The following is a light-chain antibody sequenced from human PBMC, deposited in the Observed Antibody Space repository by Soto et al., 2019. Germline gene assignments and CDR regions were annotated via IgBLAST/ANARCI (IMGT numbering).Light chain of an antibody. CDR3: QQYVRAFRS. J-gene: IGKJ1*01. CDR2: KAS. Sequence: DIQMTQSPSTLSASVGDRVTITCRASQSISTWLAWYQQKPGTAPKLLIYKASSLQSGVPSRFSGSGSGTEFTLTISSLQPDDFATYYRQQYVRAFRSFGQGTKVDIK. CDR1: QSISTW. V-gene: IGKV1-5*03.